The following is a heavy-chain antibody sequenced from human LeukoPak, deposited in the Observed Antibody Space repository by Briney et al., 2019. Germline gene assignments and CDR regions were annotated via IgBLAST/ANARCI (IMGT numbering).Heavy chain of an antibody. CDR1: GFTFSSYS. CDR2: ISSSSSTI. CDR3: ARGGDGYNYDYYYGMDV. D-gene: IGHD5-24*01. V-gene: IGHV3-48*01. J-gene: IGHJ6*02. Sequence: PGGSLRLSCAASGFTFSSYSMNWVRQAPGKGLEWVSYISSSSSTIYYADSVKGRFTISRDNAKNSLYLQMNSLRAEDTAVYYCARGGDGYNYDYYYGMDVWGQGTTVTVSS.